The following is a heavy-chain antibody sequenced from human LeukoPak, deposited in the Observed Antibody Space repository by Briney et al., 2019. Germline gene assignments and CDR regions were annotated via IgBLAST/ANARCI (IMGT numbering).Heavy chain of an antibody. CDR1: GFTFSSYS. J-gene: IGHJ6*03. V-gene: IGHV3-21*01. CDR2: ISSSSSYI. D-gene: IGHD4-17*01. CDR3: ARDGYGVNYYYYMDV. Sequence: GGSLRLSCAASGFTFSSYSMNWVRQAPGKGLEWVSSISSSSSYIYYADSVKGRFTISRDNAKNSLYLQMNSLRAEDTAVYYCARDGYGVNYYYYMDVWGKGTTVTISS.